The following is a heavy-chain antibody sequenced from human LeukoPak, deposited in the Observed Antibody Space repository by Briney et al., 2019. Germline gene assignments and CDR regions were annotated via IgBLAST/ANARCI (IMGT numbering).Heavy chain of an antibody. J-gene: IGHJ4*02. Sequence: GGSLRLSCAASGFTFSSYAMHWVRQAPGEGLEYVSAISSNGGSTYYANSVKGRFTISRDNSKNTLYLQMGSLRAEDMAVYYCARDDHEYSSSLIDYWGQGTLVTVSS. CDR1: GFTFSSYA. CDR2: ISSNGGST. V-gene: IGHV3-64*01. CDR3: ARDDHEYSSSLIDY. D-gene: IGHD6-6*01.